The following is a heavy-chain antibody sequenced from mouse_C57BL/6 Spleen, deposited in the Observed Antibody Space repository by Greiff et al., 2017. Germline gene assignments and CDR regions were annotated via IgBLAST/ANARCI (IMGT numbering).Heavy chain of an antibody. V-gene: IGHV3-6*01. CDR3: ARVGDYYGSYYFDY. Sequence: EVQLQESGPGLVKPSQSLSLTCSVTGYSITSGYYWNWIRQFPGNKLEWMGYISYDGSNNYNPSLKNRISITRDTSKNQFFLKLNSVTTEDTATYYCARVGDYYGSYYFDYWGQGTTLTVSS. CDR1: GYSITSGYY. CDR2: ISYDGSN. D-gene: IGHD1-1*01. J-gene: IGHJ2*01.